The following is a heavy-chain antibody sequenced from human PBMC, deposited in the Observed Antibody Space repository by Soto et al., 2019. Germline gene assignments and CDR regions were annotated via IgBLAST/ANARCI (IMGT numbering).Heavy chain of an antibody. Sequence: SETLSLTCTVSGGSISGYYWSWIRQPPGKGLEWIGYIYYSGTTSYNPSLNSRVTMSVDTSKNQFSLKVNSVTAADTAVYYCARVPLPLSDWFDSWGQGTLVTVSS. CDR3: ARVPLPLSDWFDS. D-gene: IGHD1-26*01. CDR2: IYYSGTT. V-gene: IGHV4-59*01. CDR1: GGSISGYY. J-gene: IGHJ5*01.